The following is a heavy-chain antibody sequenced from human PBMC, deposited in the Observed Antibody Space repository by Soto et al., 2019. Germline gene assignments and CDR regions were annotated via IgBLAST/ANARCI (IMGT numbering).Heavy chain of an antibody. V-gene: IGHV3-23*01. CDR2: IVVSGST. D-gene: IGHD2-8*02. CDR1: GFIYSDSN. CDR3: PKETATGGGAFEI. J-gene: IGHJ3*02. Sequence: AGSLRLACEESGFIYSDSNMSWVRLAPGKVLECVSTIVVSGSTHFTDSVRRRLTISRDTSKNTVYLQMKSLTPGDTAVYYCPKETATGGGAFEIYGKGTKDTV.